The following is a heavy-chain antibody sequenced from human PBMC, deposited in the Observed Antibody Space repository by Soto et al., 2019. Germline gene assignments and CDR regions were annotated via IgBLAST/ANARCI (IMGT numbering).Heavy chain of an antibody. D-gene: IGHD2-15*01. V-gene: IGHV1-3*01. CDR3: ARDLGGWPDY. CDR1: GYTFTNYA. CDR2: INAGNGNT. Sequence: ASVKVSCKASGYTFTNYAMHWVRQAPGQRLEWMGWINAGNGNTKYSQKFQGRVTITRDTSASTVYMELNSLRSEDTAVYYCARDLGGWPDYWGQGTLVTVSS. J-gene: IGHJ4*02.